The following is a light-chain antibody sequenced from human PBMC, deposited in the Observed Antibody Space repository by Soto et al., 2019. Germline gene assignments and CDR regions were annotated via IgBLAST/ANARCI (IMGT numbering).Light chain of an antibody. Sequence: QSVLTQPASVSGSPGQSITISCTGTSSDDGGYNYVSWYQQHPGKAPKLMIYEVSNRPSGVSNRSSGSKSGNTASLTISGLQAEDEADYYCSSYTSSTFYVFGTGTKVTV. CDR3: SSYTSSTFYV. V-gene: IGLV2-14*01. CDR2: EVS. J-gene: IGLJ1*01. CDR1: SSDDGGYNY.